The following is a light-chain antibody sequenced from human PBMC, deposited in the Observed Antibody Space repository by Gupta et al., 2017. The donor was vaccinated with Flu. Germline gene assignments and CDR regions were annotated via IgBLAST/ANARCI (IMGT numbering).Light chain of an antibody. CDR1: SLRSSY. CDR2: AKN. CDR3: NSRDSSDNHQAV. J-gene: IGLJ2*01. Sequence: SSELTQDPAVSVALGQTVRITCRGDSLRSSYASWYQQKPGQAPVLVIYAKNNRPSGIPDRFSGSSSGNTASLTITGAQAEDEADYYCNSRDSSDNHQAVFGGGTKLTVL. V-gene: IGLV3-19*01.